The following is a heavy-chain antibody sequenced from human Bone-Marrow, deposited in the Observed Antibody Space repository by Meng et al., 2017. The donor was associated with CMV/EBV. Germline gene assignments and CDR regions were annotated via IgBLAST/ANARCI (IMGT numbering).Heavy chain of an antibody. J-gene: IGHJ4*02. V-gene: IGHV3-74*03. CDR1: GFTLTRYW. CDR2: IDIDGRDI. Sequence: EVQLVESGGGLVQPGGSLRVSCGVSGFTLTRYWMHWVREVPGKGLEWVSRIDIDGRDITYADSVRGRFSISRDDAKNTLYLQMNSLRIEDTAVYYCARGVAETLGWEMGYWGQGTLVTVSS. CDR3: ARGVAETLGWEMGY. D-gene: IGHD1-26*01.